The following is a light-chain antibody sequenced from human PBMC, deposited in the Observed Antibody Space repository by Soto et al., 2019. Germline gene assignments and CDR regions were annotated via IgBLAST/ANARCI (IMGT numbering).Light chain of an antibody. J-gene: IGKJ1*01. CDR2: DES. CDR3: QKYDNWPWT. CDR1: QSVSVY. Sequence: EIVLTQSPATLSLSPGEIATLSCRASQSVSVYLAWYQQKPGQAPRLLIYDESNRATGIPDRFSGSGSGTDLNLTISRLQSDDFAVYYCQKYDNWPWTCGQGTKVDIK. V-gene: IGKV3-11*01.